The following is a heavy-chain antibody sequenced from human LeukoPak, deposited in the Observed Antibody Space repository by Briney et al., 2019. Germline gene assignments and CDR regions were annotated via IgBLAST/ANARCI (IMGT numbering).Heavy chain of an antibody. CDR1: GFTFSSYA. Sequence: GGSLRLSCAASGFTFSSYAMSWVRQAPGKGLEWVSAISGSGGSTYYADSVKGRFTISRDNSKNTLYLQMNSLRAEDTAVYYCAKDTGYGIAVAGRVFDYWGQGTLVTVSS. V-gene: IGHV3-23*01. J-gene: IGHJ4*02. CDR2: ISGSGGST. CDR3: AKDTGYGIAVAGRVFDY. D-gene: IGHD6-19*01.